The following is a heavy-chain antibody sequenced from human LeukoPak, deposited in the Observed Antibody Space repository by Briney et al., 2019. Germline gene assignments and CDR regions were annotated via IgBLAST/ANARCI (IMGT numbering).Heavy chain of an antibody. CDR3: TTHPYFDSGY. V-gene: IGHV3-15*05. CDR1: GITFSNVW. CDR2: IKSKTDGGAT. J-gene: IGHJ4*02. D-gene: IGHD2/OR15-2a*01. Sequence: GGSLRLSCAASGITFSNVWMSWVRQAPGKGLEWVGRIKSKTDGGATDYAAPVKGRFTISRDDSKNTLYLQMNSLKIEDTALYYCTTHPYFDSGYWGQGTLVTVCS.